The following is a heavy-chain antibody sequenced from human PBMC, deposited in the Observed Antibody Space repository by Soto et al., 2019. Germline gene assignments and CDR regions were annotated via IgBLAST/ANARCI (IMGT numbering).Heavy chain of an antibody. J-gene: IGHJ5*02. V-gene: IGHV4-4*02. CDR3: ARHQGWTGPDQ. Sequence: SETLCITCAFSVASIGIGGWGIWFRQPPVKGLEWIAEIFHDGNTNYIPSLNSRVTISVDKSQNQFSLNVYSVTAADTSVYYCARHQGWTGPDQWGQGTLVTAS. CDR1: VASIGIGGW. CDR2: IFHDGNT. D-gene: IGHD2-8*02.